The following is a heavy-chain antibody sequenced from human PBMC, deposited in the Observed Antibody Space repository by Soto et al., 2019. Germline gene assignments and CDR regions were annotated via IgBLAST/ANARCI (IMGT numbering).Heavy chain of an antibody. D-gene: IGHD3-16*01. CDR2: IRSKAYGGTT. CDR1: GFTFGDYA. V-gene: IGHV3-49*03. CDR3: SRVVGGWANYYYGMDV. Sequence: GGSLRLSCTASGFTFGDYAMGWFRQAPGKGLEWVGFIRSKAYGGTTEYAASVKGRFTISRDDSKSIAYLQMNSLKTEDTAVYYCSRVVGGWANYYYGMDVWGQGTTVTVSS. J-gene: IGHJ6*02.